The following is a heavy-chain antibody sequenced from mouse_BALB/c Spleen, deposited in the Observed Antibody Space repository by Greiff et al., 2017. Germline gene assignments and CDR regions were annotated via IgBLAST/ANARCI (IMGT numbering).Heavy chain of an antibody. Sequence: QVQLQQSGAELARPGASVKLSCKASGYTFTDYYINWVKQRTGQGLEWIGEIYPGSGNTYYNEKFKGKATLTADKSSSTAYMQLSSLTSEDSAVYFCARSVYYEGGYFDYWGQGTTLTVSS. J-gene: IGHJ2*01. V-gene: IGHV1-77*01. CDR2: IYPGSGNT. CDR1: GYTFTDYY. CDR3: ARSVYYEGGYFDY. D-gene: IGHD2-4*01.